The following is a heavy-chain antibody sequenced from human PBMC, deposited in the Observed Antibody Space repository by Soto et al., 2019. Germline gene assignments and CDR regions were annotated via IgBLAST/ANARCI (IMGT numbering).Heavy chain of an antibody. CDR2: ISYDGYNA. J-gene: IGHJ4*02. Sequence: LRLSCAASGFTVSSRYMGWVRQAPGKGLEWVAVISYDGYNAYYADSVKGRFTISKDNSRNTLFLQMDNLRSDDTAVYFCARDGGFSYGFDYYFDYWGQGTLVTVSS. D-gene: IGHD5-18*01. V-gene: IGHV3-30-3*01. CDR1: GFTVSSRY. CDR3: ARDGGFSYGFDYYFDY.